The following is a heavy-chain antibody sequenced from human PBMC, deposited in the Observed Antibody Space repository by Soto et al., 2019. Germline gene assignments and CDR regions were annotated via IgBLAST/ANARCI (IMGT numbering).Heavy chain of an antibody. V-gene: IGHV1-24*01. D-gene: IGHD3-10*01. CDR3: ASSMVRFSDSFYI. CDR2: FYPEDGET. J-gene: IGHJ3*02. Sequence: QVQLVQSGAEVKQPGASVKVSCKVSGYTLTEFSMHWVRQAPGKGLEWMGGFYPEDGETNYAQKFQGRVTMTDDTSTDTAHMELSRLRSEDTAGYYCASSMVRFSDSFYILGQGTIVTVSS. CDR1: GYTLTEFS.